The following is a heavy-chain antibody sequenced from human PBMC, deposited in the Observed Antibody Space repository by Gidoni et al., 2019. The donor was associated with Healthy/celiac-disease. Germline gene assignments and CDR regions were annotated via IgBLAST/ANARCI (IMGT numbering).Heavy chain of an antibody. CDR1: GFTFSSYS. V-gene: IGHV3-21*01. D-gene: IGHD3-3*01. CDR3: ARGDFWTAFDI. J-gene: IGHJ3*02. CDR2: ISSSSSYI. Sequence: EVQLVESGGGLVKPGGSLRLSCAASGFTFSSYSMNWVRQAPGKGLECVSSISSSSSYIYYADSVKGRFTISRDNAKNSLYLQMNSLRAEDTAVYYCARGDFWTAFDIWGQGTMVTVSS.